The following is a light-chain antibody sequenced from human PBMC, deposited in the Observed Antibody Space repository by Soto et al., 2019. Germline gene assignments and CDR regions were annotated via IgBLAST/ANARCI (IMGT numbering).Light chain of an antibody. CDR1: SSDIGRYNL. J-gene: IGLJ2*01. Sequence: QSALAQPASVSGSPGQSITISCTGTSSDIGRYNLVSWYQQYPGKAPKLVIYDVTKRPSGVSDRFSASKSGNTASLTISGLQAEDEADYYCCSNAGRGSVLFGGGTKVTVL. V-gene: IGLV2-23*02. CDR3: CSNAGRGSVL. CDR2: DVT.